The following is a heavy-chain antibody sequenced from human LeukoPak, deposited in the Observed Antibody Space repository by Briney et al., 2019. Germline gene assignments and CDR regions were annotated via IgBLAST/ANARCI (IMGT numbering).Heavy chain of an antibody. CDR2: MYYSGSP. D-gene: IGHD6-19*01. CDR1: HGSISSYY. V-gene: IGHV4-59*13. Sequence: SETLSLTCTVSHGSISSYYWSWIRQPPGKGLEWIGYMYYSGSPNYNPSLKSRVTISVDTSKNQFSLKLSSVIAADTAVYYCARTVGSSGWKTYYYYYMDVWGKGPRSPSP. J-gene: IGHJ6*03. CDR3: ARTVGSSGWKTYYYYYMDV.